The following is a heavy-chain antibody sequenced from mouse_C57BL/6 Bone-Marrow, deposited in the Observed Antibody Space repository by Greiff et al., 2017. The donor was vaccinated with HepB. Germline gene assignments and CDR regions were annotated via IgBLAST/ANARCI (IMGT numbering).Heavy chain of an antibody. CDR3: ARSEYCYGPWFAY. CDR1: GYTFTSYW. J-gene: IGHJ3*01. V-gene: IGHV1-55*01. CDR2: IYPGSGST. D-gene: IGHD1-1*01. Sequence: QVQLQQPGAELVKPGASVKMSCKASGYTFTSYWITWVKQRPGQGLEWIGDIYPGSGSTNYNEKFKSKATLTVDTSSSTAYMQLSSLTSEDSAVYYCARSEYCYGPWFAYWGQGTLVTVSA.